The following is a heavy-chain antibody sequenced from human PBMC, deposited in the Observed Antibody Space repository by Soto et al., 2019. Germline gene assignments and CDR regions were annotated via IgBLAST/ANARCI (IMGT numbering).Heavy chain of an antibody. CDR3: ARDDRNDYIGTFGY. V-gene: IGHV4-59*12. J-gene: IGHJ4*01. CDR1: GGSPSYYY. D-gene: IGHD4-4*01. CDR2: VADSGKS. Sequence: SETLSLTCTISGGSPSYYYWSWVRHPPGKGLEWIGNVADSGKSSYSPSLRSRLTISVDTSNTRLSLTLSSVTAADTAVYYCARDDRNDYIGTFGYWGQGTLVTVSS.